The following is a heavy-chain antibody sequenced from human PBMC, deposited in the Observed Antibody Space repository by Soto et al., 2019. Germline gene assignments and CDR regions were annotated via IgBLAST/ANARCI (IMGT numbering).Heavy chain of an antibody. CDR3: ANWVEGTMVYFDY. CDR2: ISNGGDRT. D-gene: IGHD2-8*01. J-gene: IGHJ4*02. Sequence: GGSLRLSCAASGFIFNNYAMSWARQAPGKGLEWVSAISNGGDRTYYAESVKGRFTISRDNSRSTLYLQMNSLRADDTAVYYCANWVEGTMVYFDYWGLGTLVTVSS. V-gene: IGHV3-23*01. CDR1: GFIFNNYA.